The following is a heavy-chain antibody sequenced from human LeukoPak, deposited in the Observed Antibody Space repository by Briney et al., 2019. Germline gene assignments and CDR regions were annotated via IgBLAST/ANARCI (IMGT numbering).Heavy chain of an antibody. Sequence: SETLSLTCTVSGGSIGSYYWSWIRQPPGKGLEWIGYIYYSGSTNYNPSLKSRATISVDTSKNQFSLKLSSVTAADTAVYYCARDRSGMEFDYWGQGTLVTVSS. D-gene: IGHD3-22*01. CDR2: IYYSGST. CDR1: GGSIGSYY. J-gene: IGHJ4*02. V-gene: IGHV4-59*01. CDR3: ARDRSGMEFDY.